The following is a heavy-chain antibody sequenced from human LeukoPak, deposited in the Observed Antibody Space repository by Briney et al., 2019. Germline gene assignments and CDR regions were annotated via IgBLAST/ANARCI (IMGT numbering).Heavy chain of an antibody. D-gene: IGHD3-22*01. Sequence: PSETLSLTCTVSGGSIRSSSYYWGWIRQPPGKGLEWIGSNYYSGNTYYNPSLKSRVTISVDTSKNQFSLKPSSVTAADTAVYYCARGNDTSGHPLDYWAQGALVTVSS. J-gene: IGHJ4*02. CDR2: NYYSGNT. V-gene: IGHV4-39*01. CDR3: ARGNDTSGHPLDY. CDR1: GGSIRSSSYY.